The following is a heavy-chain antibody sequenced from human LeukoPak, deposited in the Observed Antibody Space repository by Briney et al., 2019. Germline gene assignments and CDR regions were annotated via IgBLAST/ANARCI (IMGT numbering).Heavy chain of an antibody. V-gene: IGHV4-59*01. J-gene: IGHJ6*03. Sequence: PSETLSLTCTVSGGSISSYYWSWIRQPPGKGLEWIGYIYYSGSTNYNPSPKSRVTISVDTSKNQFSLKLSSVTAADTAVYYCARVYGYSYGSYDYYMDVWGKGTTVTVSS. D-gene: IGHD5-18*01. CDR2: IYYSGST. CDR1: GGSISSYY. CDR3: ARVYGYSYGSYDYYMDV.